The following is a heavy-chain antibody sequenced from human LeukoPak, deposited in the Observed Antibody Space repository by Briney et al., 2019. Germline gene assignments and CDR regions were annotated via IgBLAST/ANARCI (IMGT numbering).Heavy chain of an antibody. J-gene: IGHJ4*02. Sequence: ASVKVSCKASGYTFTSYYMHWVRQATGQGLEWMGWMNPNSGNTGYAQKFQGRVTITRNTSISTAYMELSSLRSEDTAVYYCARGRRLWFNWGQGTLVTVSS. CDR3: ARGRRLWFN. D-gene: IGHD3-10*01. CDR1: GYTFTSYY. V-gene: IGHV1-8*03. CDR2: MNPNSGNT.